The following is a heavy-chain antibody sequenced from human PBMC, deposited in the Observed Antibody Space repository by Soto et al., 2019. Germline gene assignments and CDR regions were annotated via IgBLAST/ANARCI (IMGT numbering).Heavy chain of an antibody. V-gene: IGHV3-30-3*01. CDR3: AREGHDFGYGMDV. D-gene: IGHD2-15*01. CDR2: IAYDGSNK. Sequence: GGSLRLSCAASGFSFSSYPMHWVRQAPDKGLEWAAVIAYDGSNKYYADSVKGRFTISRDNSKNTLYLQMNSLRAEDTAVYYCAREGHDFGYGMDVWGQGTTVTVSS. J-gene: IGHJ6*02. CDR1: GFSFSSYP.